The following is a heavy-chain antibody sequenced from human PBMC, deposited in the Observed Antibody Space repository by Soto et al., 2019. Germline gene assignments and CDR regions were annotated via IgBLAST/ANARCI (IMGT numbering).Heavy chain of an antibody. D-gene: IGHD1-7*01. Sequence: SQTLSLTCAISGDSVSSNSAAWNWIRQSPSRGLEWLGRTYYRSNWYNDYAVSVKTRITINPDTSKNQFSLQLNSVTPEDTAVYYCARANSHAYNWNYRPAKPKNWFDPWGQGTLVTVS. CDR3: ARANSHAYNWNYRPAKPKNWFDP. J-gene: IGHJ5*02. CDR2: TYYRSNWYN. CDR1: GDSVSSNSAA. V-gene: IGHV6-1*01.